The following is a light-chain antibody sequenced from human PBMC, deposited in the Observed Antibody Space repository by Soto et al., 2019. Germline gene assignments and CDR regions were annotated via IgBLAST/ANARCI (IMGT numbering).Light chain of an antibody. V-gene: IGKV3-15*01. J-gene: IGKJ5*01. CDR2: DVS. CDR1: QGVTTN. CDR3: QQYNNWPFS. Sequence: EIVMTQSPATLPVAPGERAPLSFMAGQGVTTNFAWYQQKSGQSPRLLIYDVSIRATGVPARFSGTGSETDFTLTISGLQSEDSAVYFCQQYNNWPFSFGQGTRLEIK.